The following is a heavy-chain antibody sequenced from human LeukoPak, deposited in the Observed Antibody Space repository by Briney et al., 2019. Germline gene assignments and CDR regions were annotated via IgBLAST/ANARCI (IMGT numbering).Heavy chain of an antibody. CDR2: ISSSSGYI. D-gene: IGHD3-10*01. J-gene: IGHJ4*02. CDR3: ARDGPITMVRGVIGPRCDY. CDR1: GFTFSSYS. V-gene: IGHV3-21*01. Sequence: PGGSLRLSCAASGFTFSSYSMNWVRQAPGKGLEWVSSISSSSGYIYYADSVKGRFTISRDNAKNSLYLQMNSLRAEDTAVYYCARDGPITMVRGVIGPRCDYWGQGTLVTVSS.